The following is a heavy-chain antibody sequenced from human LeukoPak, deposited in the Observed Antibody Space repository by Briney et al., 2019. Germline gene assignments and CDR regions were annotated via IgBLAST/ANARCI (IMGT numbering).Heavy chain of an antibody. V-gene: IGHV1-2*02. CDR3: ASRGYYGSGSYYIIY. Sequence: ASVKVSCKASGYTFTGYYMHWVRQAPGQGLEWMGWINPNSGGTNYAQKFQGRVTMTRDTSISTAYMELSRLRSDDTAVYYCASRGYYGSGSYYIIYWGQGTLVTVSS. J-gene: IGHJ4*02. D-gene: IGHD3-10*01. CDR2: INPNSGGT. CDR1: GYTFTGYY.